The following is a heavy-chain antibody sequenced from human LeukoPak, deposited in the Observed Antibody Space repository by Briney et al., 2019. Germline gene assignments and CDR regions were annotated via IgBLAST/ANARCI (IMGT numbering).Heavy chain of an antibody. CDR1: GFTFSSYS. Sequence: PGGSLRLSCEASGFTFSSYSMNWVRQAPGKGLEWVSSISSSSSYIYYADSVKGRFTISRDNAKNSLYLQMNSPRAEDTAVYYCARSIRNYYDSSGYLKPFDYWGQGTLVTVSS. J-gene: IGHJ4*02. CDR2: ISSSSSYI. D-gene: IGHD3-22*01. V-gene: IGHV3-21*01. CDR3: ARSIRNYYDSSGYLKPFDY.